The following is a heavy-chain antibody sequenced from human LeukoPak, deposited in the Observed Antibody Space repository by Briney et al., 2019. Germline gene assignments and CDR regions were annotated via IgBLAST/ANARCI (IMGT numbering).Heavy chain of an antibody. J-gene: IGHJ4*02. CDR3: AKDLTRYSGYEGTHYFDY. CDR1: GFTFSSYW. V-gene: IGHV3-7*01. D-gene: IGHD5-12*01. Sequence: GGSLRLSCAASGFTFSSYWMSWVRQAPGKGLEWVANIKQDGSEKYYVDSVKGRFTISRDNAKNSLYLQMNSLRAEDTAVYYCAKDLTRYSGYEGTHYFDYWGQGTLVTVSS. CDR2: IKQDGSEK.